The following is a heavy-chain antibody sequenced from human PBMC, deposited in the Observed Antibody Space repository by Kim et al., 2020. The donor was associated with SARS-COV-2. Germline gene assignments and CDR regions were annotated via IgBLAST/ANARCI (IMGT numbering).Heavy chain of an antibody. V-gene: IGHV4-39*01. J-gene: IGHJ6*02. CDR3: ARVNVVRKVVTYYYGMDV. D-gene: IGHD3-10*01. Sequence: SETLSLTCTVSGDSISSSSYYWGWIRQPPGKGLEWIGSIYYSGSTYYNPSLKSRVTISVDTSKSQFSLKLTSVTAADTAVYYCARVNVVRKVVTYYYGMDVWGQGTTVTVSS. CDR2: IYYSGST. CDR1: GDSISSSSYY.